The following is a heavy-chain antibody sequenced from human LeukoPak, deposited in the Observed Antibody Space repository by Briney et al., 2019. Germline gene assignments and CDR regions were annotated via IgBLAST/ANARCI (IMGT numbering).Heavy chain of an antibody. CDR3: AKRRGEDYFDY. D-gene: IGHD2-21*01. Sequence: PGESLRLSCAASGFIFSSYGMHWVRQTPGKGLEWVAFIRYDGSNKYYADSVKGRFTISRDNSENTMYLQMNSLRVEDTAIYYCAKRRGEDYFDYWGQGSLVSVSS. J-gene: IGHJ4*02. V-gene: IGHV3-30*02. CDR1: GFIFSSYG. CDR2: IRYDGSNK.